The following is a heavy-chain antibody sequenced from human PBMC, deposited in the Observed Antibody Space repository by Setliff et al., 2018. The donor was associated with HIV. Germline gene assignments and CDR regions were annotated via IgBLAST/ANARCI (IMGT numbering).Heavy chain of an antibody. CDR1: GFTFSRYW. V-gene: IGHV3-7*01. D-gene: IGHD6-13*01. J-gene: IGHJ4*02. Sequence: GGSLRLSCAASGFTFSRYWMSWVRQAPGKGLEWVANIKQDGSEKYYGDSVQGRFTVSRDNAKNSLYLQMNSLRAEDTAVYYCARDSSSWYEFYFDCWGQGTLVTVSS. CDR3: ARDSSSWYEFYFDC. CDR2: IKQDGSEK.